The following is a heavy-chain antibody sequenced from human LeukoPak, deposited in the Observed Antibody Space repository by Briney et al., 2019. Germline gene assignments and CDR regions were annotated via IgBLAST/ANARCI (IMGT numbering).Heavy chain of an antibody. CDR2: ISYDGSNK. V-gene: IGHV3-30*03. CDR1: GFTFSTYG. J-gene: IGHJ5*02. CDR3: ARDLGSGWFGP. D-gene: IGHD6-19*01. Sequence: GGSLRLSCAASGFTFSTYGMHWVRQAPGKGLEWVAVISYDGSNKYYADSVKGRFTISRDNSKNTLYLQMNSLRAEDTAVYYCARDLGSGWFGPWGQGTLVTVSS.